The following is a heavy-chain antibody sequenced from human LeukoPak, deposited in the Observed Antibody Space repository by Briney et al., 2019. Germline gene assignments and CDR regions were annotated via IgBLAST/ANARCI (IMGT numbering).Heavy chain of an antibody. CDR2: ISYDGTKI. V-gene: IGHV3-30-3*01. J-gene: IGHJ1*01. D-gene: IGHD3-3*02. CDR3: ARDSVKLPGISYFDN. CDR1: GFSFSTHK. Sequence: PGGSLRLSCAASGFSFSTHKMNWVRQAPGKGLEWVAVISYDGTKIYYADSAKGRFTISRDNSKNMVYLQKNSLRAEDTALYYCARDSVKLPGISYFDNWGQGTLVTVSS.